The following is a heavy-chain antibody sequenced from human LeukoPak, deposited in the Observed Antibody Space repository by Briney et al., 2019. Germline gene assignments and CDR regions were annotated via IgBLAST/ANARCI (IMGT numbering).Heavy chain of an antibody. Sequence: SETLSLTCAVYGGSFSGYYWSWIRQPPGKGLEWIGEINDSGSTNYNPSLKSRVTISVDTSKNQFSLKLSSVTAADTAVYYCARIGHEDYYFDYWGQGTLVTVSS. CDR1: GGSFSGYY. J-gene: IGHJ4*02. V-gene: IGHV4-34*01. CDR3: ARIGHEDYYFDY. CDR2: INDSGST.